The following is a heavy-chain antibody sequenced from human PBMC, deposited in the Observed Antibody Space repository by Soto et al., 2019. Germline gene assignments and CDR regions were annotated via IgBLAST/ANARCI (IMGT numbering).Heavy chain of an antibody. Sequence: EVHLVESGGGLVQRGGSLRLSCAASGFTFRAYWMSWVRQAPGKGLEWVANIDQDGSGKYYVDSVRGRFTISRDNAHNSLYLQANSLRDDDTAVYFCAGRREGTGRALDYWGKGTLVTVSS. CDR3: AGRREGTGRALDY. CDR2: IDQDGSGK. D-gene: IGHD2-15*01. J-gene: IGHJ4*02. V-gene: IGHV3-7*05. CDR1: GFTFRAYW.